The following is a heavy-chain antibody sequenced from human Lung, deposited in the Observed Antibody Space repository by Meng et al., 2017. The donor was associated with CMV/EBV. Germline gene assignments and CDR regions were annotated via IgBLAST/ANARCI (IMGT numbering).Heavy chain of an antibody. CDR2: INHSGST. J-gene: IGHJ6*02. V-gene: IGHV4-34*01. Sequence: FGWSFSGYYWSWIRQPPGKGLEWIGEINHSGSTNYNPSLKSRVTISVDTSKNQFSLKLSSVTAADTAVYYCARAFGGTIFGVVNYYYGMDVWXQGTTVTVSS. D-gene: IGHD3-3*01. CDR1: GWSFSGYY. CDR3: ARAFGGTIFGVVNYYYGMDV.